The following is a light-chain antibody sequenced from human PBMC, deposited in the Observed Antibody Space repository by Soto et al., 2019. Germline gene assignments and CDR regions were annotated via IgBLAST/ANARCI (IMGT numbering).Light chain of an antibody. J-gene: IGKJ4*01. CDR1: QSISSY. Sequence: DIQMTQSPSSLSASVGDRVTITCRASQSISSYLNWYQQKPGKAPKLLIYAASSLQSGVPSRFSGSGSVTDFPLTISSLQPEDFATYYCQQSYSTPLTFGGGTKVEIK. CDR3: QQSYSTPLT. CDR2: AAS. V-gene: IGKV1-39*01.